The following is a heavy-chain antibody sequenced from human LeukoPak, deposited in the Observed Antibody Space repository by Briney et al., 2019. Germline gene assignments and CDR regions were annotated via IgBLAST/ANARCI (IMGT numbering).Heavy chain of an antibody. CDR3: ARDLRRDVYNRDWYFDL. CDR2: INPSGGST. V-gene: IGHV1-46*01. CDR1: GYTFTSYY. J-gene: IGHJ2*01. Sequence: ASGKVSCKASGYTFTSYYIHWVRQAPGQGLEWMGMINPSGGSTTYAQKFQGRVTLTRDTSTSTVSLEVSSLRSEDTAVYFCARDLRRDVYNRDWYFDLWGRGTLVTVSS. D-gene: IGHD5-24*01.